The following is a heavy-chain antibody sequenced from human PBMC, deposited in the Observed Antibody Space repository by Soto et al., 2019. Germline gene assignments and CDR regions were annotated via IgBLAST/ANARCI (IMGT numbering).Heavy chain of an antibody. CDR2: ISAYNGNT. CDR1: GYPFTSYV. J-gene: IGHJ4*02. CDR3: ARDPYFGSGYSRSFDY. V-gene: IGHV1-18*01. Sequence: GASLKVSCKSSGYPFTSYVMSWVRQAPGQGLEWMGWISAYNGNTNYAQKLQGRVTMTTDTSTSTAYMELRSLRSGDTAVYYCARDPYFGSGYSRSFDYWGQGTLVTVS. D-gene: IGHD3-3*01.